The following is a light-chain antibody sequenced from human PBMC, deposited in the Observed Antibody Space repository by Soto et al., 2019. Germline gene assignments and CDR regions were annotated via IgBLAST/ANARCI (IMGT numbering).Light chain of an antibody. Sequence: QSVLTQPPSASGSPGQSVTISCTGTSSDVGGYNYVSWYQQHPGKAPELMIYEVSKRPSGVPDRSSGSNSGNTTSLTVSGLQAEDEAYYCCSSYAGRNVYVFGTGTKLTVL. J-gene: IGLJ1*01. CDR2: EVS. CDR3: SSYAGRNVYV. V-gene: IGLV2-8*01. CDR1: SSDVGGYNY.